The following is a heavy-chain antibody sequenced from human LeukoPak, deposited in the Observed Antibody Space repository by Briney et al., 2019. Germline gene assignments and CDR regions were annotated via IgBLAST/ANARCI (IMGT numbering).Heavy chain of an antibody. V-gene: IGHV4-59*01. CDR1: GGAISSYY. CDR2: SYYSGST. J-gene: IGHJ4*02. D-gene: IGHD6-19*01. CDR3: ARVGIAVAGSLNFDY. Sequence: PSETRSLTGTVSGGAISSYYWSWIRQPPGKGLEWIGYSYYSGSTNYNPYLKSRVTISVDTSKNQFSLKLSSVTAADTAVYYCARVGIAVAGSLNFDYWGQGTLVTVSS.